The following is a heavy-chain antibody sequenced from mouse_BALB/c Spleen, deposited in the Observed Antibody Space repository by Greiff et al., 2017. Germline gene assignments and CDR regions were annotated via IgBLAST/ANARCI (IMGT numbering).Heavy chain of an antibody. CDR3: ARSTTVVPYYFDY. CDR1: GFTFSSYG. CDR2: ISSGSSTI. J-gene: IGHJ2*01. V-gene: IGHV5-17*02. Sequence: EVQGVESGGDLVKPGGSLKLSCAASGFTFSSYGMSWVRQTPDKRLEWVATISSGSSTIYYADTVKGRFTISRDNPKNTLFLQMTSLRSEDTAMYYCARSTTVVPYYFDYWGQGTTLTVSS. D-gene: IGHD1-1*01.